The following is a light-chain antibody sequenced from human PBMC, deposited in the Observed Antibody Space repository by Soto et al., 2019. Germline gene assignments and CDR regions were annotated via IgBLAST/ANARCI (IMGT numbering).Light chain of an antibody. CDR2: TAS. Sequence: DIHMTQSPSSVSASVGDRVTITCRSSQAISNWLAWYQQKPGQAPKLLIFTASTLQSGVPSRFSGSGTGTDFTLTISSLQPEDSATYYCQQANTIPHTFGQGTKVEI. CDR3: QQANTIPHT. J-gene: IGKJ2*01. V-gene: IGKV1-12*01. CDR1: QAISNW.